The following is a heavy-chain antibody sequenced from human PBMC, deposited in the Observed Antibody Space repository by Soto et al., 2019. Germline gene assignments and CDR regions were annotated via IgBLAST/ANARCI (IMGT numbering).Heavy chain of an antibody. V-gene: IGHV6-1*01. CDR3: TKHKCDSRTYNGMDV. CDR2: AYYRSQWYY. D-gene: IGHD2-2*02. CDR1: GDSVSSNSAA. Sequence: QVQLQQSGPGLVKPSQTLSLTCAISGDSVSSNSAAWNWIRQSPSRGLEWLGRAYYRSQWYYDSAVSVRSRITVIPDTSKNQFSLQLNSVTPEDTAVYYCTKHKCDSRTYNGMDVWGQGTTVTVSS. J-gene: IGHJ6*02.